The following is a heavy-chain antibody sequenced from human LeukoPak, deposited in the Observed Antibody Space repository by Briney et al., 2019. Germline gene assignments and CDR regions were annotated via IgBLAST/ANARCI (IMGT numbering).Heavy chain of an antibody. CDR1: GLTFSSYG. V-gene: IGHV3-33*01. D-gene: IGHD3-10*01. J-gene: IGHJ6*02. Sequence: GGSLRLSCAASGLTFSSYGMHWVRQAPGKGLEWVAVIWYDGSNKYHADSVKGRFTISRDSSKNTLYLQMDSLRAEDTAIYYCARDRSGSYKYGVDVWGQGTTVTVSS. CDR2: IWYDGSNK. CDR3: ARDRSGSYKYGVDV.